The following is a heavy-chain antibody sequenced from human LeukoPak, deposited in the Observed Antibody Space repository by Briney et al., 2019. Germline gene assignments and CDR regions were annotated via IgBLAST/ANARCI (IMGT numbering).Heavy chain of an antibody. Sequence: PGGSLRLSCAASGFTFSSYAMNWVRQAPGKGLEWVSSIGGTGGSTYYADSVKGRFTISRDNPKNTLYLQMNSLRAEDTAVYYCAKKVGGIYAFDIWGQGTMVTVSS. CDR3: AKKVGGIYAFDI. J-gene: IGHJ3*02. D-gene: IGHD1-26*01. V-gene: IGHV3-23*01. CDR2: IGGTGGST. CDR1: GFTFSSYA.